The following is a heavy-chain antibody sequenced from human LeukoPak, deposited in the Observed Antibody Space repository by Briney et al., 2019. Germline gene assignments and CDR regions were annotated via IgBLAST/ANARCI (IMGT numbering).Heavy chain of an antibody. CDR1: GGSISSYY. CDR3: ARHESGREPWFDP. Sequence: SETLSLTCTVSGGSISSYYWSWIRQPPGKGLEWIGHIYYSGSTNYNPSLKSRVTISVDTSKNQFSLKLSSVTAADTAVYYCARHESGREPWFDPWGQGTLVTVSS. D-gene: IGHD1-14*01. V-gene: IGHV4-59*08. J-gene: IGHJ5*02. CDR2: IYYSGST.